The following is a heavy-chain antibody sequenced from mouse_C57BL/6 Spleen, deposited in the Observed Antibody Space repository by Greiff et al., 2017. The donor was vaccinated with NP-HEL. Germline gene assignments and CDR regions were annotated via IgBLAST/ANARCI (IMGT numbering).Heavy chain of an antibody. D-gene: IGHD3-2*02. CDR1: GFTFSSYA. V-gene: IGHV5-4*01. CDR2: ISDGGSYT. Sequence: VESGGGLVKPGGSLKLSCAASGFTFSSYAMSWVRQTPEKRLEWVATISDGGSYTYYPDNVKGRFTISRDNAKNNLYLQMSHLKSEDTAMYYCARATAQATHFDYWGQGTTLTVSS. CDR3: ARATAQATHFDY. J-gene: IGHJ2*01.